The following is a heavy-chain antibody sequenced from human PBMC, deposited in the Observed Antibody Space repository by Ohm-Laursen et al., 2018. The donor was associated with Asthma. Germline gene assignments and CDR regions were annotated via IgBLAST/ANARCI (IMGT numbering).Heavy chain of an antibody. J-gene: IGHJ4*02. CDR3: ARDYDFWSGLDY. CDR2: IWYDGSNK. V-gene: IGHV3-33*01. Sequence: SLRLSCAASGSTFSSYGMHWVRQAPGKGLEWVAVIWYDGSNKYYADSVKGRFTISRDNSKNTLYLQMNSLRAEDTAVYYCARDYDFWSGLDYWGQGTLVTVSS. D-gene: IGHD3-3*01. CDR1: GSTFSSYG.